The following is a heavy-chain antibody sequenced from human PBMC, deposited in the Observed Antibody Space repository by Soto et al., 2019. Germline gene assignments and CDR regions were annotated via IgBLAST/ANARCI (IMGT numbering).Heavy chain of an antibody. V-gene: IGHV4-31*03. Sequence: QVQLQESGPGLVKPSQTLSLTCTVSGGSISSGGYYWSWIRQHPGKGLEWIGYIYYSGSTYYNPSLTSRVTISVDTSKNQFSLKLSSVTAADTAVYYCASLDCSSTSCKPYYYYGMDVWGQGTTVTVSS. CDR2: IYYSGST. D-gene: IGHD2-2*01. CDR1: GGSISSGGYY. J-gene: IGHJ6*02. CDR3: ASLDCSSTSCKPYYYYGMDV.